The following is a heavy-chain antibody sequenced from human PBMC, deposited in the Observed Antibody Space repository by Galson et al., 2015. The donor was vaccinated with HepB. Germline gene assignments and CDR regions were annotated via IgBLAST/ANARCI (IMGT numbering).Heavy chain of an antibody. CDR1: GFTFRSYW. D-gene: IGHD3-3*01. Sequence: SLRLSCAASGFTFRSYWMSWVRQAPGKGLEWVANIKQDGSVKYYVDSVKGRFTISRDNAKNSLYLQMNSLRAEDTAVYYCARDRRRMYYDFWSRTPDYYGMDVWGQGTTITVSS. CDR3: ARDRRRMYYDFWSRTPDYYGMDV. J-gene: IGHJ6*02. V-gene: IGHV3-7*03. CDR2: IKQDGSVK.